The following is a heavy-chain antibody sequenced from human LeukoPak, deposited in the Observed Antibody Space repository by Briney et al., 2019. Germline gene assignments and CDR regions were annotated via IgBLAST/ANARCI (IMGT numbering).Heavy chain of an antibody. CDR2: INPKSGGT. CDR1: GYTFTGYF. CDR3: ARSIVVRGVMGNYFDP. J-gene: IGHJ5*02. D-gene: IGHD3-10*01. V-gene: IGHV1-2*02. Sequence: GASVKVSCKASGYTFTGYFIHWVRQAPGQGLEWMGWINPKSGGTNYQQNFQDRVTMTRDTSISTAYMEMSRLRSDDTAVYFCARSIVVRGVMGNYFDPWGQGTLVTVSS.